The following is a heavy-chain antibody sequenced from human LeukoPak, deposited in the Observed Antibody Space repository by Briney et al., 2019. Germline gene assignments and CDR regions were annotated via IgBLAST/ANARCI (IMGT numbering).Heavy chain of an antibody. CDR2: INHSGST. CDR1: GGSFSGYY. D-gene: IGHD3-10*01. CDR3: ARERPPYYYGSGSYRAFDI. J-gene: IGHJ3*02. Sequence: PSETLSLTCAVYGGSFSGYYWSWIRQPPGKGLEWIGEINHSGSTNYNPSLKSRVTISVDTSKNQFPLKLSSVTAADTAVYYCARERPPYYYGSGSYRAFDIWGQGTMVTVSS. V-gene: IGHV4-34*01.